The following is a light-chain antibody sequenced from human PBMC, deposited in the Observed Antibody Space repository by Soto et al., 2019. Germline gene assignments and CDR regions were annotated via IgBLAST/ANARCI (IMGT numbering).Light chain of an antibody. V-gene: IGLV6-57*02. CDR2: EDN. Sequence: NFMLTQPHSVSESPGKTVTISCTGSSGSIASNYVQWYQQRPGSAPTTVIYEDNQRPSGVPDRFSGSIDSSSNSASLTISGLKTEDEADYYCQSYERSVVFGGGTKLTVL. J-gene: IGLJ2*01. CDR1: SGSIASNY. CDR3: QSYERSVV.